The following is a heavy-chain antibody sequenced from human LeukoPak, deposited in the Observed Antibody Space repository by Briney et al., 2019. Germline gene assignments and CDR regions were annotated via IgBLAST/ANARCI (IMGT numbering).Heavy chain of an antibody. CDR1: GGSISSYY. Sequence: SETLSLTCTVSGGSISSYYWSWIRQPPGKGLEWIGYIYYSGSTNYNPSLKSRVTISVDTSKNQFSLKLSSVTAADTAVYYCAISPGPGYYDSSGYRYRGQGTLVTVSS. J-gene: IGHJ4*02. CDR2: IYYSGST. V-gene: IGHV4-59*12. D-gene: IGHD3-22*01. CDR3: AISPGPGYYDSSGYRY.